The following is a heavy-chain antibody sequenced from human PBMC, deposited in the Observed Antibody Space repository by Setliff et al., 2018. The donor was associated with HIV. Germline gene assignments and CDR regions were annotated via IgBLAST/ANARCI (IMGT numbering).Heavy chain of an antibody. CDR3: ATRTRWIQLSFDGIFDY. V-gene: IGHV1-24*01. D-gene: IGHD5-18*01. Sequence: EASVKVSCKVSGYTLTELSIHWVRQAFGKGPEWMGGFDPEDGETMYAQKFQGRVIMTEDTSTDTAYMELSSLTSEDTAVYYCATRTRWIQLSFDGIFDYWGQGTPATVSS. CDR2: FDPEDGET. J-gene: IGHJ4*02. CDR1: GYTLTELS.